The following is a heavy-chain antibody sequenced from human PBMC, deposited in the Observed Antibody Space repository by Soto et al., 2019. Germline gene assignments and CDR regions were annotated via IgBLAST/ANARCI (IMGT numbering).Heavy chain of an antibody. V-gene: IGHV3-23*01. Sequence: QLLESGGGLVQPGGSLRLSCATSGFTFRSYAMSWVRQAPGKGLEWVSTITNSGGNTFYAGSVKGRLTISRDNSKXXXXXXXXXXXXXXXXXXXXXXXXXXXXXXXXXXXXWGQGTLVTVSS. CDR2: ITNSGGNT. J-gene: IGHJ4*02. CDR3: XXXXXXXXXXXXXXXX. CDR1: GFTFRSYA.